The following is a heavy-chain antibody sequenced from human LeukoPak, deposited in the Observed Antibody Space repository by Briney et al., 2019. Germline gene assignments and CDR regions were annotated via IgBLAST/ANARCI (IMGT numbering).Heavy chain of an antibody. CDR3: VRDRTKYCSSTSCPLDY. V-gene: IGHV1-2*02. Sequence: ASVKVSCKASGYTFTSYYMHWVRQAPGQGLEWMGWINPNSGGTNYAQKFQGGVTMTRDTSISTAYMELSRLRSDDTAVYYCVRDRTKYCSSTSCPLDYWGQGTLVTVSS. J-gene: IGHJ4*02. D-gene: IGHD2-2*01. CDR1: GYTFTSYY. CDR2: INPNSGGT.